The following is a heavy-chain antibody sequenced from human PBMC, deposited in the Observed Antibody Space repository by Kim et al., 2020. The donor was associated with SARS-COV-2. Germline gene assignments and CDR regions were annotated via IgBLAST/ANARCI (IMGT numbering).Heavy chain of an antibody. CDR1: GFTFSDYY. J-gene: IGHJ6*02. CDR2: ISSSGSTK. V-gene: IGHV3-11*01. D-gene: IGHD2-15*01. CDR3: ASRDVVVVGEGYYYYYGMDV. Sequence: GGSLRLSCAASGFTFSDYYMSWIRQAPGKGLEWVSFISSSGSTKYYADSVKGRFTISRDNAKNSLYLQMNSLRAEDTAVYYCASRDVVVVGEGYYYYYGMDVWGQGATVTVSS.